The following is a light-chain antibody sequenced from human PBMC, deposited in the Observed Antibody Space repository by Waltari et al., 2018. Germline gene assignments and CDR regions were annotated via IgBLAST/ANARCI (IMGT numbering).Light chain of an antibody. CDR2: WAS. J-gene: IGKJ1*01. CDR1: QSLLYNSNDKNY. Sequence: DIVMTQSPDSLAVSLGERATINCKSSQSLLYNSNDKNYLAWYQQKQGQPPKLLIYWASTRHSGVPDRFSGSGSATDFTLTISSLQAEDVAVYYCQQYYSRRTFGQGTKVEIK. CDR3: QQYYSRRT. V-gene: IGKV4-1*01.